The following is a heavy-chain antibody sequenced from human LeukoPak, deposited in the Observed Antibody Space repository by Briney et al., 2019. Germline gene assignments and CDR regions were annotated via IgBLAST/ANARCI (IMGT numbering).Heavy chain of an antibody. CDR2: XXPILGIA. V-gene: IGHV1-69*10. Sequence: SVKVSCKASGDIFIDYTVTWVRRAPGQGLEXXXXXXPILGIATQAPKFRGRVTITADRSTSTAYMELSSLTSEDTAVYYCAKDFLRGTYYSPLDPWGQGTLVTVPS. CDR3: AKDFLRGTYYSPLDP. J-gene: IGHJ5*02. D-gene: IGHD3-10*01. CDR1: GDIFIDYT.